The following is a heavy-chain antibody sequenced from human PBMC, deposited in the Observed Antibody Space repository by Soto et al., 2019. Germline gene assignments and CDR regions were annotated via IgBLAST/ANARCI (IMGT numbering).Heavy chain of an antibody. CDR3: AHSRCGGDCLQSYSSHYYYGMDV. Sequence: QITLKESGPSLVKPTQTLTLTCTFSGFSLSTGAVGVGWIRQPPGKALEWLALIYWDDDKRYSPSLRSRLTVTKDTSKNQVVLTMTNMDPVDTATYYCAHSRCGGDCLQSYSSHYYYGMDVWGQGTTVTVSS. CDR2: IYWDDDK. CDR1: GFSLSTGAVG. D-gene: IGHD2-21*02. V-gene: IGHV2-5*02. J-gene: IGHJ6*02.